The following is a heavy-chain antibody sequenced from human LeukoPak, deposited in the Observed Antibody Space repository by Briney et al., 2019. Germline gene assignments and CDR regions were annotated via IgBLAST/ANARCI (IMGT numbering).Heavy chain of an antibody. D-gene: IGHD1-26*01. CDR2: IYHSGST. CDR1: GYSISSGYY. Sequence: PSETLSLTCTVSGYSISSGYYWGWIRQPPGKGLEWIGSIYHSGSTYYNPSLKSRVTISVDTSKNQFSLKLSSVTAADTAVYYCARDLGRYFDYWGQGTLVTVSS. J-gene: IGHJ4*02. CDR3: ARDLGRYFDY. V-gene: IGHV4-38-2*02.